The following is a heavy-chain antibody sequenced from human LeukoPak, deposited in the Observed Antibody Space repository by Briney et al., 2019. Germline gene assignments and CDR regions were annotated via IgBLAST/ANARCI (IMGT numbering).Heavy chain of an antibody. CDR2: ISSSSSYI. CDR1: GLTFSSYS. J-gene: IGHJ4*02. Sequence: GGSLRLSCAASGLTFSSYSMNWVRQAPGKGLEWVSSISSSSSYIYYADSVKGRFTISRDNAKNSLYLQMNSLRAEDTAVYYCARDESCYSYYFDYWGQGTLVTVSS. CDR3: ARDESCYSYYFDY. D-gene: IGHD3-3*01. V-gene: IGHV3-21*01.